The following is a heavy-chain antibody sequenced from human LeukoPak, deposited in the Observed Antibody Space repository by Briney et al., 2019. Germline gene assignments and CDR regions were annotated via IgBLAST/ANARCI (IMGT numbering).Heavy chain of an antibody. CDR2: ISYDGSKK. J-gene: IGHJ5*02. CDR1: GFTFSSYG. V-gene: IGHV3-30*02. Sequence: GGSLRLSCAASGFTFSSYGMHWVRQAPGKGLQWVAFISYDGSKKHCADSVQGRCTISRDNSKNTLSLQLNSLRPDDTAVFYCSQGLLSWGQGTLLTVAA. CDR3: SQGLLS.